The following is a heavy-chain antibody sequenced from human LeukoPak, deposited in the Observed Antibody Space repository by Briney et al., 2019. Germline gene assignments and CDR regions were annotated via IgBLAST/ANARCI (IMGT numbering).Heavy chain of an antibody. CDR3: ARDRAALQDWVEFDP. Sequence: GSLRLSCAVSGFRGRDYYMSWVRQAPGKGLELVGLIRDSGEAFYADFVRGRFAISRDESENTLYLQMNSLRVEDTAVYFCARDRAALQDWVEFDPWGQGTPVIVST. CDR2: IRDSGEA. V-gene: IGHV3-66*03. J-gene: IGHJ5*02. CDR1: GFRGRDYY. D-gene: IGHD3/OR15-3a*01.